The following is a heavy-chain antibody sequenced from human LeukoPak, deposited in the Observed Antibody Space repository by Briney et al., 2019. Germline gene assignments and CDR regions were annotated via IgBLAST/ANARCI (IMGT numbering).Heavy chain of an antibody. CDR1: GFKFINYW. D-gene: IGHD2-8*01. CDR2: IKQDSSEE. J-gene: IGHJ3*01. V-gene: IGHV3-7*01. Sequence: GGSLRLSCVASGFKFINYWMNWVRQAPGKGLEWVANIKQDSSEEHYVDSVRGRFTISRDNTKNSLYLQMNSLRVEDTAVYYCAKGDNGALHLWGRGTMVTVSS. CDR3: AKGDNGALHL.